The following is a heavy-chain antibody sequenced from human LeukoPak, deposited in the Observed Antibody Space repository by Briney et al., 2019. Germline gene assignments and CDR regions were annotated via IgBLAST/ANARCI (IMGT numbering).Heavy chain of an antibody. CDR3: ARGETMDV. V-gene: IGHV3-7*01. CDR1: EFSFETYW. Sequence: GGSLRLSCVALEFSFETYWMSWVRQAPGKGTEWVANINEDGSEKHYVGSVRGRFTISRDNADNSLHLQMNSLRHEDMAVYYCARGETMDVWGKGTTVTVSS. D-gene: IGHD5-24*01. CDR2: INEDGSEK. J-gene: IGHJ6*03.